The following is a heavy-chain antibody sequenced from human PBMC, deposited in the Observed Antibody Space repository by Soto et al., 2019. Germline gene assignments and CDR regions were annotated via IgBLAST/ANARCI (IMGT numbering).Heavy chain of an antibody. V-gene: IGHV1-69*01. CDR1: GGTFSSYA. Sequence: QVQLVQSGAEVKKPGSSVKVSCKASGGTFSSYAISWVRQAPGQGLEWMGGIIPISTTTNYAQKFQGRLTITADESTSTAYMELSSLRSEDTAVYYCARSQGSSTSLEIYYYYYYGMDVWGQGTTVTVSS. CDR2: IIPISTTT. J-gene: IGHJ6*02. CDR3: ARSQGSSTSLEIYYYYYYGMDV. D-gene: IGHD2-2*01.